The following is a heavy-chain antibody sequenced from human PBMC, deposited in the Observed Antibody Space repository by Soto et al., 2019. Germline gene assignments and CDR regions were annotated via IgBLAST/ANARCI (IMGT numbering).Heavy chain of an antibody. Sequence: QVQLQESGPGLVKPSETLSLTCTVSGGSITNYYCSWFRQPPGKGLEWIGYINYDGYSAYNLSPKRRGTLSTDASKTQSSLMLESVTATDTAVYYCARHGFGPLHGLVDVWGPGTTVIVSS. CDR1: GGSITNYY. CDR2: INYDGYS. CDR3: ARHGFGPLHGLVDV. J-gene: IGHJ6*02. V-gene: IGHV4-59*08. D-gene: IGHD3-10*01.